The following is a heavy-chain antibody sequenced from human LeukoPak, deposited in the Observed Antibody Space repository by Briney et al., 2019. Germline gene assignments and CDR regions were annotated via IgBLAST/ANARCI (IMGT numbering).Heavy chain of an antibody. D-gene: IGHD5-18*01. J-gene: IGHJ4*02. CDR1: GFTFSSYA. CDR2: ISGSGGST. V-gene: IGHV3-23*01. CDR3: AKDTSSGRGYSYGSATFDY. Sequence: GGSLRLSCAASGFTFSSYAMTWVRQAPGKGLEWVSSISGSGGSTYYADSVKGRFTISRDNAKNSLYLQMNSLRAEDTALYYCAKDTSSGRGYSYGSATFDYWGQGTLVTVSS.